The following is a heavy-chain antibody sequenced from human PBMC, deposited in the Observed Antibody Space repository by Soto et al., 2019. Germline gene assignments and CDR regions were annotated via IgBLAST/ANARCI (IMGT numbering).Heavy chain of an antibody. J-gene: IGHJ4*02. CDR2: INAGNGNT. V-gene: IGHV1-3*01. Sequence: ASVKVSCKASGYTFTSYAMHWVRQAPGQRLEWMGWINAGNGNTKYSQKFQGRVTITRDTTASTAYMELSSLRSEDTAVYYFARDIVLLVYSISLDYWGQGTLVTVSS. D-gene: IGHD2-8*01. CDR1: GYTFTSYA. CDR3: ARDIVLLVYSISLDY.